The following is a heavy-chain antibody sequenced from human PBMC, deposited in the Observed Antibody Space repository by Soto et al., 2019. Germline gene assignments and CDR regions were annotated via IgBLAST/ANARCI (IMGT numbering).Heavy chain of an antibody. CDR2: IIPIFGTA. D-gene: IGHD5-12*01. Sequence: QVQLVQSGAEVKKPGSSVKVSCKASGGTFSSYAISWVRQAPGQGLEWMGGIIPIFGTANYAQKFQGRATITADESTSTAYMERSSLRSEDTAVNYCASSVAKYYYYGMDVWGQGTTVTVSS. CDR1: GGTFSSYA. V-gene: IGHV1-69*12. CDR3: ASSVAKYYYYGMDV. J-gene: IGHJ6*02.